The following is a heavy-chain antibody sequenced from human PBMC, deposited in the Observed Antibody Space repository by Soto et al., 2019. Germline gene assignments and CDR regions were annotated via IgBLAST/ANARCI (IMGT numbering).Heavy chain of an antibody. CDR2: IIPIFGTA. CDR3: ASSRIGYPKGPFDY. CDR1: GGTFSSYA. D-gene: IGHD3-3*01. V-gene: IGHV1-69*01. J-gene: IGHJ4*02. Sequence: QVQLVQSGAEVKKPGSSVKVSCKASGGTFSSYAISWVRQAPGQGLEWMGGIIPIFGTANYAQKFQGRVTITADESTSTAYMGLSSLRSEDTAVYYCASSRIGYPKGPFDYWGQGTLVTVSS.